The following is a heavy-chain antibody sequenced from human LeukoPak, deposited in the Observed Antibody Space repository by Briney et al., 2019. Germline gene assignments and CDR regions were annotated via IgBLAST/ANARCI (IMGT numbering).Heavy chain of an antibody. J-gene: IGHJ5*02. V-gene: IGHV3-23*01. D-gene: IGHD2-15*01. Sequence: GGSLRLSCAASGFTFSSYAMNWVRQAPGKGLEWLSAISGSGANTYYADSVKGRFTISRDNSKNTTLYLQMNSLRAEDTAVYYCARDPQYCSGGSCYHGFWFDPWGQGALVTVSS. CDR1: GFTFSSYA. CDR2: ISGSGANT. CDR3: ARDPQYCSGGSCYHGFWFDP.